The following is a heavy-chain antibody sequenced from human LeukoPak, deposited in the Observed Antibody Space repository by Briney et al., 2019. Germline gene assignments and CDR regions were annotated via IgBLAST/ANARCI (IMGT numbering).Heavy chain of an antibody. D-gene: IGHD1-7*01. CDR3: ARGTQAYPAIYAFDI. Sequence: PSETLSLTCAVSGGSISSYYWSWIRQPPGKGLEWIGYIYYSGSTNYNPSLKSRVTISVDTAKNQSSLKLSSVTAADTAVYYCARGTQAYPAIYAFDIWGQGTMVTVSS. CDR1: GGSISSYY. V-gene: IGHV4-59*01. CDR2: IYYSGST. J-gene: IGHJ3*02.